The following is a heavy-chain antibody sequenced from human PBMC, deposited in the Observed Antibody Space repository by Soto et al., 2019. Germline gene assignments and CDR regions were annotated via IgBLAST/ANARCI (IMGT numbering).Heavy chain of an antibody. CDR3: ARALGSEYYYDSSGYYYFDY. CDR2: IIPIFGTA. Sequence: GASVKVSCKASGGTFSSYAISWVRQAPGQGLEWMGGIIPIFGTANYAQKFQGRVTITADESTSTAYMELSSLRSEDTAVDYCARALGSEYYYDSSGYYYFDYWGQGTLVTVSS. V-gene: IGHV1-69*13. J-gene: IGHJ4*02. D-gene: IGHD3-22*01. CDR1: GGTFSSYA.